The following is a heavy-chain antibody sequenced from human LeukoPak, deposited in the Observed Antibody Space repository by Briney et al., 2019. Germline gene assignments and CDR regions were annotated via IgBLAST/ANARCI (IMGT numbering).Heavy chain of an antibody. CDR1: AFTFTAYA. D-gene: IGHD2-15*01. J-gene: IGHJ4*02. CDR2: ISYDGTNK. Sequence: GGSLRLSCAASAFTFTAYAMHWVRQAPGQGLEWVAVISYDGTNKYYADSVKGRFTISRDNSKNTLYLQMSSLRAEDTAVYYCALDFSRVAAKIFDSWGQGTLVTVSS. V-gene: IGHV3-30*04. CDR3: ALDFSRVAAKIFDS.